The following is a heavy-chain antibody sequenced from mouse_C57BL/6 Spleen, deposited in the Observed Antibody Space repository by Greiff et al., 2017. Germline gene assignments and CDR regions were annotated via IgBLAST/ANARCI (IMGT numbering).Heavy chain of an antibody. D-gene: IGHD2-14*01. Sequence: VQLQQPGAELVRPGSSVKLSCKASGYTFTSYWMDWVMQRPGKGLEWIGNIYPYDSETHYNQQFKGKATLTVDKSSSTAYMQLRSLTSEYSAVYCVTRPYRNYFDYWGQGTTLTVAS. CDR1: GYTFTSYW. CDR2: IYPYDSET. CDR3: TRPYRNYFDY. V-gene: IGHV1-61*01. J-gene: IGHJ2*01.